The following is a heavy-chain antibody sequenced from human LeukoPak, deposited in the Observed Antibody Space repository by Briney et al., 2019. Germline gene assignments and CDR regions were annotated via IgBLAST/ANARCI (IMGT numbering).Heavy chain of an antibody. J-gene: IGHJ6*03. CDR1: GGSIGSYY. V-gene: IGHV4-59*01. Sequence: PTETLSLTCTVSGGSIGSYYWSWIRQPPGKGLEWIGYIYYSGSTNYNPSLKSRVTISVDTSQNQFSLKLSSVTAADTAVYYCARVKPYYMDVWGKGTTVTASS. CDR3: ARVKPYYMDV. CDR2: IYYSGST.